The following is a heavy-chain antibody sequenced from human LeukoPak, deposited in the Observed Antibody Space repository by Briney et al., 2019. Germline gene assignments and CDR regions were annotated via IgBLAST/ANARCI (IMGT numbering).Heavy chain of an antibody. J-gene: IGHJ6*03. CDR1: GGSLSSYY. Sequence: SETLSLTCTVSGGSLSSYYWSWIRQPPGKELEWIGYIYYSGSTNYNPSLKSRVTISVDTSKNQFSLKLSSVTAADTAVYYCARWSSFYYYYMDVWGKGTTVTVSS. V-gene: IGHV4-59*01. D-gene: IGHD6-13*01. CDR2: IYYSGST. CDR3: ARWSSFYYYYMDV.